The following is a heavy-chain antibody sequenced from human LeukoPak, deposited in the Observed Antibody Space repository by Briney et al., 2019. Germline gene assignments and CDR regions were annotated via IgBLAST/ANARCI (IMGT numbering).Heavy chain of an antibody. CDR3: VKDYSTIPAAANPLFDY. CDR1: GFTFDDYG. D-gene: IGHD6-13*01. J-gene: IGHJ4*02. Sequence: GGSLRLSCAASGFTFDDYGMTWVRQAPGKGLEWVSGITGSGDTTFYAASVKGRFTISRDNSKNTLYLQMHSLRAEDTAVYYCVKDYSTIPAAANPLFDYWGQGALVTVSS. V-gene: IGHV3-23*01. CDR2: ITGSGDTT.